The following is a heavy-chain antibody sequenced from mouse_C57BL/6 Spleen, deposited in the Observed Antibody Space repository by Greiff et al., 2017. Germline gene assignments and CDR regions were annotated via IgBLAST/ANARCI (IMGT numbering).Heavy chain of an antibody. J-gene: IGHJ4*01. D-gene: IGHD2-3*01. V-gene: IGHV5-17*01. CDR3: ARSDGYLYAMDY. CDR1: GFTFSDYG. Sequence: EVKVVESGGGLVKPGGSLKLSCAASGFTFSDYGMHWVRQAPEKGLEWVAYISSGSSTIYYADTVKGRFTISRDNAKNTLFLQMTSLRSEDTAMYYCARSDGYLYAMDYWGQGTSVTVSS. CDR2: ISSGSSTI.